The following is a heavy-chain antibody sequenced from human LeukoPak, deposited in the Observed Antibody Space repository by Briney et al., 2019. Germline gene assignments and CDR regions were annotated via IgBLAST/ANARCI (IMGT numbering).Heavy chain of an antibody. V-gene: IGHV1-2*02. CDR1: GYTFTGYY. CDR2: INPNSGGT. D-gene: IGHD6-13*01. J-gene: IGHJ1*01. CDR3: AREGIAAAGIQH. Sequence: ASVRVSCKASGYTFTGYYMHWVRQAPGQGLAWMGWINPNSGGTNYAQKFQGRVTMTRDTSISTAYMEPSRLRSDDTAVYYCAREGIAAAGIQHWGQGTLVTVSS.